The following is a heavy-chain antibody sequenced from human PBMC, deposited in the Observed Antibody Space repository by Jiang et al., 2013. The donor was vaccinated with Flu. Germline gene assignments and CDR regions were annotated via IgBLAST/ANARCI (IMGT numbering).Heavy chain of an antibody. V-gene: IGHV6-1*01. J-gene: IGHJ3*02. CDR3: ARTWLAAAGTKAFDI. CDR1: GDSVSSNSAA. Sequence: SGDSVSSNSAAWNWIRQSPSRGLEWLGGTYYRSKWYNDYAVSVKSRITINPDTSKNQFSLQLNSVTPEDTAVYYCARTWLAAAGTKAFDIWGQGTSWSPS. D-gene: IGHD6-13*01. CDR2: TYYRSKWYN.